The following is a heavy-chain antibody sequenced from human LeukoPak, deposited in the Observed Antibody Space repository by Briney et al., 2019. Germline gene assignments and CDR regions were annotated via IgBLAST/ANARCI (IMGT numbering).Heavy chain of an antibody. CDR3: ARASHGDSSSSYFYYFDY. J-gene: IGHJ4*02. CDR2: VYSDGGT. Sequence: GGSLRLSCAASGFTVSSNHMSWVRQAPGKGLKYVSLVYSDGGTYYADSVKGRFTISGDNSKNTLYLQMKSLRAEDTAVYYCARASHGDSSSSYFYYFDYWGQGTLVTVSS. CDR1: GFTVSSNH. V-gene: IGHV3-53*01. D-gene: IGHD3-22*01.